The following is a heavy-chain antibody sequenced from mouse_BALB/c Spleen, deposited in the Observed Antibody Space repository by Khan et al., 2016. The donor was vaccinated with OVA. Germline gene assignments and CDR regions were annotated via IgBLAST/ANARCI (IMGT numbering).Heavy chain of an antibody. D-gene: IGHD2-4*01. Sequence: QVQLQQSGPELVKPGASVRISCKASGYTFTTYYIHWVKQRPGQGLQWIGWIYPGSVNTQYNQQLKGKATLTADTSSSTAYMQLSSLTSEDSAVYGSARDDYFVGDAMDYWGQGTSVTVSS. CDR1: GYTFTTYY. J-gene: IGHJ4*01. V-gene: IGHV1-66*01. CDR3: ARDDYFVGDAMDY. CDR2: IYPGSVNT.